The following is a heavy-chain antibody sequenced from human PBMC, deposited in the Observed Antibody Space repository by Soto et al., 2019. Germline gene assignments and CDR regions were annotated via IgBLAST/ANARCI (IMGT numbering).Heavy chain of an antibody. CDR3: VKQTMDY. CDR1: GFTFDDYV. J-gene: IGHJ4*02. D-gene: IGHD3-10*01. V-gene: IGHV3-9*01. Sequence: GGSLRLSCAASGFTFDDYVMHWGRQAPGKGLEWVSSISWNSGTLDYADSVRGRFTISRDNAKNSLFLQMNSLRAEDTALYYCVKQTMDYWGQGTLVTVSS. CDR2: ISWNSGTL.